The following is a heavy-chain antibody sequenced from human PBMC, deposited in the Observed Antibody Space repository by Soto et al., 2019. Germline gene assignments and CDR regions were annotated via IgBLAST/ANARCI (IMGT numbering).Heavy chain of an antibody. D-gene: IGHD5-12*01. CDR3: ARDKYSGYLRYDAFDI. CDR2: ISSSSSTI. CDR1: GFTFSSYS. J-gene: IGHJ3*02. Sequence: GGSLRLSCAASGFTFSSYSMNWVRQAPGKGLEWVSYISSSSSTIYYADSVKGRFTISRDNAKNSLYLQMNSLRAEDTAVYYCARDKYSGYLRYDAFDIWGQGTMVTVSS. V-gene: IGHV3-48*01.